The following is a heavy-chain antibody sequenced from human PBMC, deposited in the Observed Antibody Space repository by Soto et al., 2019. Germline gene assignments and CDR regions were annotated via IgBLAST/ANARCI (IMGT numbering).Heavy chain of an antibody. CDR2: IIPIFGTA. CDR3: ARLYDFWSGYYPSRYYGMDV. CDR1: GGTFSSYA. V-gene: IGHV1-69*13. D-gene: IGHD3-3*01. J-gene: IGHJ6*02. Sequence: SVKVSCKASGGTFSSYAISWVRQAPGQGLEWMGGIIPIFGTANYAQKFQGRVTITADESTSTAYMELSSLRSEDTAVYYCARLYDFWSGYYPSRYYGMDVWAQGTTVTVSS.